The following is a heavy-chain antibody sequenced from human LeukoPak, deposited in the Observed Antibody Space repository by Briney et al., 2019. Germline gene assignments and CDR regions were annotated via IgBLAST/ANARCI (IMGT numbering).Heavy chain of an antibody. J-gene: IGHJ6*03. Sequence: SETLSLTCTVSGGSISSYYWNWIRQPPGKGLEWIGYIYYSGSTNYNPSLKSRVTISVDTSKNQFTLKVGSVTAADTAVYYCTRGDYYYYYYMDVWGKGTTVTVSS. CDR3: TRGDYYYYYYMDV. CDR2: IYYSGST. V-gene: IGHV4-59*01. CDR1: GGSISSYY.